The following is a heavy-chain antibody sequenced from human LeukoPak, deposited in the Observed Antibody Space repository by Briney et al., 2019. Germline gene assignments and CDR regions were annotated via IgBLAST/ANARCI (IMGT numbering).Heavy chain of an antibody. D-gene: IGHD3/OR15-3a*01. CDR2: IRGNSIYI. Sequence: GGSLTLSRVLSGFTLRSYSMNWVRQPPGKGPEWVSSIRGNSIYILYADSVKGRFTIPRDDAKNSLYLQMNSLRAEDTALYYCARFETRGTGDFDYWGQGTLVTVSS. J-gene: IGHJ4*02. CDR1: GFTLRSYS. CDR3: ARFETRGTGDFDY. V-gene: IGHV3-21*01.